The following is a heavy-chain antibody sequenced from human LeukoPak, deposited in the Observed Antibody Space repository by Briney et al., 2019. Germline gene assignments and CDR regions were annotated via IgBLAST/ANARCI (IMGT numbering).Heavy chain of an antibody. CDR1: GFSFSSYA. CDR3: AKDKYCSGGSCYRSFDY. V-gene: IGHV3-23*01. CDR2: ITTSSGSA. D-gene: IGHD2-15*01. J-gene: IGHJ4*02. Sequence: GGSLRLSCAASGFSFSSYAMSWVRQAPGKGLERVSAITTSSGSAYYADSVKGRFTISKDNSKNTLYLQMNSLRAEDTAVYFCAKDKYCSGGSCYRSFDYWGQGTLVTVSS.